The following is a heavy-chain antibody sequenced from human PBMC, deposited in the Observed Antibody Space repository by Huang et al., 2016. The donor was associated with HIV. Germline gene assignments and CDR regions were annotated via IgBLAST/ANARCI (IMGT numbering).Heavy chain of an antibody. CDR2: SVVGRCNS. D-gene: IGHD3-9*01. V-gene: IGHV1-58*01. Sequence: QMQLVQSGPEVKKPGTSVKVSCKASGFSFISSAVQCVRQSRGQRLEWRGCSVVGRCNSNFAQKFQGRVTKTRDMSTSPAYMELRSLRSEDTSVYHCAAGDILTGLDYYRMDVWGQGTTVTVSS. J-gene: IGHJ6*02. CDR1: GFSFISSA. CDR3: AAGDILTGLDYYRMDV.